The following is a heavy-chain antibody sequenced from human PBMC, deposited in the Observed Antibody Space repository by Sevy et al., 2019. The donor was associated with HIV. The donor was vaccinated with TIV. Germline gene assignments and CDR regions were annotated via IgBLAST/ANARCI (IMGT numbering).Heavy chain of an antibody. J-gene: IGHJ4*02. CDR1: GGSISSSSYY. Sequence: SETQSLTCTVSGGSISSSSYYWGWIRQPPGKGLEWIGSIYYSGSTYYNPSLKSRVTISVDTSKNQFSLKLSSVTAADTAVYYCARHGGVPIAAAGFFDYWGQGTLVTVSS. V-gene: IGHV4-39*01. D-gene: IGHD6-13*01. CDR3: ARHGGVPIAAAGFFDY. CDR2: IYYSGST.